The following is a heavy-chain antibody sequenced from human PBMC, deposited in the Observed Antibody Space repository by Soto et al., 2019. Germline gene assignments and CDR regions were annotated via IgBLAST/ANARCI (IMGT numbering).Heavy chain of an antibody. Sequence: EVQLLESGGGLIQPGGSLRLSCSASGFSITDYAMSWVRQAPGKGLEWVSSISDSGTKTFYGDSVKGRFAISRDTSKNTVHMQMNNLRAEDTALYYCAKDGIRKDDYWGQGTVVTVSS. CDR3: AKDGIRKDDY. V-gene: IGHV3-23*01. J-gene: IGHJ4*02. CDR2: ISDSGTKT. CDR1: GFSITDYA.